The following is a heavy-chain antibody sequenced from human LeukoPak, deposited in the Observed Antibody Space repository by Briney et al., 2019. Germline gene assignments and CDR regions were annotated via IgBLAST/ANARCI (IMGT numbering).Heavy chain of an antibody. J-gene: IGHJ4*02. CDR1: GFTFSNYK. CDR2: ISSSGGST. V-gene: IGHV3-23*01. Sequence: GGSLRLSCAASGFTFSNYKMHWVRQAPGKGLEWILYISSSGGSTYYADSVKGRFTISRDNSKNTLYLQMNSLRAEDTAVYYCAKSVMGYFDYWGQGTLVTVSS. CDR3: AKSVMGYFDY. D-gene: IGHD1-26*01.